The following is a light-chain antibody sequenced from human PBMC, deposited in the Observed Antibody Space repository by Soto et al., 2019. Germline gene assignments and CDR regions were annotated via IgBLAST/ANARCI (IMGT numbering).Light chain of an antibody. CDR1: QIVMSNY. J-gene: IGKJ5*01. CDR2: GAS. V-gene: IGKV3D-20*02. Sequence: EIVLTQSPGTFSLSPGERATLSCRASQIVMSNYLAWYQQKPGQAPSLLIYGASARATGIPDRFSGSGSGTDFTLTISGLEPEDFAVYYCQQRSNWPPITFGQGTRLEIK. CDR3: QQRSNWPPIT.